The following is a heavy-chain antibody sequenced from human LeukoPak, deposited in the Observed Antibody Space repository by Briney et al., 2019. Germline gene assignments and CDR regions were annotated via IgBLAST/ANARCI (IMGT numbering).Heavy chain of an antibody. V-gene: IGHV3-66*01. CDR2: IYSDGST. D-gene: IGHD3-9*01. CDR3: ARSPRYALDY. Sequence: PGGSLRLSCAASGFTVSSNYMSWVRQAPGKALEWVSVIYSDGSTSYADSVKGRFTISRDISKNTLYLQMNTLRAEDTALYYCARSPRYALDYWGRGTLVTVSS. CDR1: GFTVSSNY. J-gene: IGHJ4*01.